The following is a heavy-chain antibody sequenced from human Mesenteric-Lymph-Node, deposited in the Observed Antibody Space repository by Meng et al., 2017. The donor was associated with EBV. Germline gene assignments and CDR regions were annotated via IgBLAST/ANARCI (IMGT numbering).Heavy chain of an antibody. J-gene: IGHJ1*01. V-gene: IGHV4-59*12. CDR1: GDSISNNY. CDR2: TSVSGGT. Sequence: VQLQESGPGLVEPSEPLSLICTVSGDSISNNYWSWIRQSPEKGLEWIGFTSVSGGTNYNPSLKSRVTMSIDTSKNQFSLKLTSVTAADTAVYYCARGGASSRPFLYWGQGTLVTVSS. CDR3: ARGGASSRPFLY. D-gene: IGHD6-13*01.